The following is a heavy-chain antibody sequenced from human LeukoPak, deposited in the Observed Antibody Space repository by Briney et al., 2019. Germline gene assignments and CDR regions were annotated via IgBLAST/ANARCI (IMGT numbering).Heavy chain of an antibody. V-gene: IGHV3-64*01. CDR2: ISSNGGST. CDR1: GFTFSSYA. J-gene: IGHJ4*02. Sequence: PGGSLRLSCAASGFTFSSYAMHWVRQAPGKGLEYVSAISSNGGSTYYANSVKGRFTISRDNSKNTLYLQMGSLRAEDMAVYYCARDYYDSSGYYYVDWGQGTLVTVSS. CDR3: ARDYYDSSGYYYVD. D-gene: IGHD3-22*01.